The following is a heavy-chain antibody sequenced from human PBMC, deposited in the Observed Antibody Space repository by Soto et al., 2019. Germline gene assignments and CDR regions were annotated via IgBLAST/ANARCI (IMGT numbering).Heavy chain of an antibody. V-gene: IGHV1-18*01. J-gene: IGHJ6*03. D-gene: IGHD4-17*01. CDR1: GYTFTTYG. Sequence: QVQLVQSGAEVKKPGASVKVSCRTSGYTFTTYGITWVRQAPGQGLEYMGWASPITSKTYYVQKFQGRVTMTTEASTGTAYMELKSPSYDETAVYYCAREGGYHGDRRSRYYYLDVWGKGTTVTVSS. CDR3: AREGGYHGDRRSRYYYLDV. CDR2: ASPITSKT.